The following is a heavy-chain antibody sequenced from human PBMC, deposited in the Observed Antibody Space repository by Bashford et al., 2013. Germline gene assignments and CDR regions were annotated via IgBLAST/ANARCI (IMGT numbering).Heavy chain of an antibody. V-gene: IGHV1-18*01. J-gene: IGHJ1*01. CDR2: ISAYNGNT. D-gene: IGHD4-17*01. CDR1: LHFTSYG. CDR3: ARDGARDYGDYSRYFQH. Sequence: ASVKVVLQGFWLHFTSYGISWVRQAPGQGLEWMGWISAYNGNTNYAQKLQGRVTMTTDTSTSTAYMELRSLRSDDTAVYYCARDGARDYGDYSRYFQHWGQGTLVTVSS.